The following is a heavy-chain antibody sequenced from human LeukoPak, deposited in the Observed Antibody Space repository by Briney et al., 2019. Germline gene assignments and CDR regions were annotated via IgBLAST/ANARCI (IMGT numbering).Heavy chain of an antibody. Sequence: GASVKVSCKASGYTFTSYYMHWVRQAPGQGLEWMGIINPSGGSTSYAQKFRGRVTMTRDMSTSTVYMELSSLRSEDTAVYYCARGIVVVTATAPHDAFDIWGQGTMVTVSS. CDR2: INPSGGST. J-gene: IGHJ3*02. V-gene: IGHV1-46*01. CDR3: ARGIVVVTATAPHDAFDI. CDR1: GYTFTSYY. D-gene: IGHD2-21*02.